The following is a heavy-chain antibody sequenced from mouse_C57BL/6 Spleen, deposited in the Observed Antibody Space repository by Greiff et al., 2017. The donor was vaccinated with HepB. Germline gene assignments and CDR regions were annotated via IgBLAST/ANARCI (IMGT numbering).Heavy chain of an antibody. D-gene: IGHD2-10*02. CDR3: ASSSNWFAY. CDR1: GFTFSSYT. V-gene: IGHV5-9*01. CDR2: ISGGGGNT. Sequence: EVQRVESGGGLVKPGGSLKLSCAASGFTFSSYTMSWVRQTPEKRLEWVATISGGGGNTYYPDSVKGRFTISRDNAKNTLYLQMSSLRSEDTALYYCASSSNWFAYWGQGTLVTVSA. J-gene: IGHJ3*01.